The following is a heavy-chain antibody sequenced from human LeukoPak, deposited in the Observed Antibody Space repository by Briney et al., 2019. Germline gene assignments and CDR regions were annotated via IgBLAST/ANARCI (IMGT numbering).Heavy chain of an antibody. CDR1: GYTFTGYY. V-gene: IGHV1-8*02. Sequence: GASVKVSCKASGYTFTGYYMHWVRQAPGQGLEWMGWINPNSGNTGYAQKFQGRVTMTRNTSISTAYMELSSLRSEDTAVYYCARGEGGYSYGYVYDYWGQGTLVTVSS. CDR3: ARGEGGYSYGYVYDY. D-gene: IGHD5-18*01. CDR2: INPNSGNT. J-gene: IGHJ4*02.